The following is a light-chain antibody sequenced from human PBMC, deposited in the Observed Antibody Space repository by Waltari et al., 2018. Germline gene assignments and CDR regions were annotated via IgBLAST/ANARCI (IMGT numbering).Light chain of an antibody. CDR1: QSVISSN. CDR3: QHYGGSLYT. Sequence: EIVLTQFPGTLSLSPGERATLSCRASQSVISSNLAWYQQKPVQAPRLLIYAASSRATGIPHRFSGSESGTDFTLTINRLEPDDFAVYYCQHYGGSLYTFGQGTKLEIK. J-gene: IGKJ2*01. V-gene: IGKV3-20*01. CDR2: AAS.